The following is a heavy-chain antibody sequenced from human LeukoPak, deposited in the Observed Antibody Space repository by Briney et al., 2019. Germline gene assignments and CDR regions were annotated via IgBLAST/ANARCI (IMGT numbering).Heavy chain of an antibody. V-gene: IGHV1-8*01. CDR1: GYTFTSYD. Sequence: SVKVSCKASGYTFTSYDINWLRQATGQGLEWMRWMNPNSGNTGYAQKFQGRVTMTRYTSINTAYMELSSVRSEDTAVYYCARWIAATGKFDYWGQGTLVTVSS. J-gene: IGHJ4*02. D-gene: IGHD6-13*01. CDR3: ARWIAATGKFDY. CDR2: MNPNSGNT.